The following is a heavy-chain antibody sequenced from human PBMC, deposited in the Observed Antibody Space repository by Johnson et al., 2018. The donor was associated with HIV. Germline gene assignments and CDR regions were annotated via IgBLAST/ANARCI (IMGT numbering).Heavy chain of an antibody. V-gene: IGHV3-7*03. CDR1: GFTFDDYG. Sequence: VQLVESGGGVVRPGGSLRLSCAASGFTFDDYGMSWVRQAPGKGLEWVADIKCDGSEKYYVDSVKGRLTISRDNSKNTLYLQMNSLRAEDTAVYYCAKDRASIAAALDAFDIWGQGTMVTVSS. J-gene: IGHJ3*02. CDR3: AKDRASIAAALDAFDI. CDR2: IKCDGSEK. D-gene: IGHD6-13*01.